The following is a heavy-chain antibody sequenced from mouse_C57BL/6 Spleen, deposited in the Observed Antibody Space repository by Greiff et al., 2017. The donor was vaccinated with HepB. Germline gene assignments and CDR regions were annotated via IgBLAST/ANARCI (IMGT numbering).Heavy chain of an antibody. Sequence: EVMLVESGGDLVKPGGSLKLSCAASGFTFSSYGMSWVRQTPDKRLEWVATISSGGSYTYYPDSVKGRFTISRDNAKNTLYLQMSSLKSEDTAMYYCARQNYYGRRDYFDYWGQGTTLTVSS. V-gene: IGHV5-6*01. D-gene: IGHD1-1*01. CDR2: ISSGGSYT. CDR1: GFTFSSYG. CDR3: ARQNYYGRRDYFDY. J-gene: IGHJ2*01.